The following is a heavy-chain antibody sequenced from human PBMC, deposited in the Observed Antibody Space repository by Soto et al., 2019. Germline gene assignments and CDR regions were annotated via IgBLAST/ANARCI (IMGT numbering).Heavy chain of an antibody. D-gene: IGHD3-10*01. CDR3: ARVTRGAGGWYFDL. Sequence: QIQVVQSEVEVKRPGASVRISCKASGYTLDNHAITWVRQAPGQGLEWMGWIGALLYNDATNYARKFQGRLTMARDTSPNTVSMDMGSLRSDDTAVYYCARVTRGAGGWYFDLWGRSTLVVVSS. CDR2: IGALLYNDAT. V-gene: IGHV1-18*01. J-gene: IGHJ2*01. CDR1: GYTLDNHA.